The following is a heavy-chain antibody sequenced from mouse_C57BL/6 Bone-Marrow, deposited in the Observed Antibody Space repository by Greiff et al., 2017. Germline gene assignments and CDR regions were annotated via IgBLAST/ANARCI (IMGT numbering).Heavy chain of an antibody. Sequence: EVQLQQSGPELVKPGASVKISCKASGYTFTDYYMNWVKQSHGKSLEWIGDINPNNGGTSYNQKFKGKATLTVDKSSSTAYMELRSLTSEDSAVYYCARVGYGNFFDYWGQGTTLTVSS. J-gene: IGHJ2*01. V-gene: IGHV1-26*01. CDR2: INPNNGGT. CDR1: GYTFTDYY. CDR3: ARVGYGNFFDY. D-gene: IGHD2-1*01.